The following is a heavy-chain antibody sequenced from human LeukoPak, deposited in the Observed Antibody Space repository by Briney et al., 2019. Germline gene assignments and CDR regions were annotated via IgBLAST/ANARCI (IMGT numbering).Heavy chain of an antibody. CDR2: IKQDGREK. CDR1: GFTFSTYW. Sequence: GGSLRLSCAASGFTFSTYWMSWVRQAPGKGLEWVANIKQDGREKYYVDSVKGRFTISTDNAKNSLYLQMNSLRDEDTAVYYCAKRYGDHEEYFQHWGQGTLVTVSS. V-gene: IGHV3-7*01. D-gene: IGHD4-17*01. CDR3: AKRYGDHEEYFQH. J-gene: IGHJ1*01.